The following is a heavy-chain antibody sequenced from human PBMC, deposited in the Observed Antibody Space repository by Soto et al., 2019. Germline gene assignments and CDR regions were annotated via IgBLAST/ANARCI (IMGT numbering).Heavy chain of an antibody. J-gene: IGHJ6*01. CDR3: AWQWLGSPYYCDGMAV. Sequence: ASVKVSCKASGYTFTSYGISWVRQAPGQGLEWMGWISAYNGNTNYAQKLQVRVTMTTDTSTSTAYMELRSLRSDDTAVYYCAWQWLGSPYYCDGMAVRAQGTSVIGSS. CDR2: ISAYNGNT. V-gene: IGHV1-18*01. CDR1: GYTFTSYG. D-gene: IGHD6-19*01.